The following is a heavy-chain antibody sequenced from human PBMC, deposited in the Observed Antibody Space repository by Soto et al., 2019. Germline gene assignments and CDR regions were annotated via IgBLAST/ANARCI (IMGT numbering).Heavy chain of an antibody. V-gene: IGHV6-1*01. D-gene: IGHD6-19*01. CDR3: AGASSRQWYYMDV. CDR1: GDSVSSSTAA. J-gene: IGHJ6*03. CDR2: TYYRSRWYN. Sequence: SQTLSLTCVISGDSVSSSTAAWNWIRQSPSRGLEWLGRTYYRSRWYNDYAVSVRSRITVNADTSKNQFSLHLNSVTPEDTAVYYCAGASSRQWYYMDVWDKGTTGTVSS.